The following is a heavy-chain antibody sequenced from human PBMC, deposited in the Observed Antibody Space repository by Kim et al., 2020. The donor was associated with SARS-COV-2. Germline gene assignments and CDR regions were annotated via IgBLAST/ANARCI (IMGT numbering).Heavy chain of an antibody. J-gene: IGHJ6*02. CDR2: INHSGST. D-gene: IGHD3-16*02. Sequence: SETLSLTCAVYGGSFSGYYWSWIRQPPGKGLEWIGEINHSGSTNYNPSLKSRVTISVDTSKNQFSLKLSSVTAADTAVYYCARGSLITFGGVIVIGYYYYGMDVWGQGTTVTVSS. V-gene: IGHV4-34*01. CDR3: ARGSLITFGGVIVIGYYYYGMDV. CDR1: GGSFSGYY.